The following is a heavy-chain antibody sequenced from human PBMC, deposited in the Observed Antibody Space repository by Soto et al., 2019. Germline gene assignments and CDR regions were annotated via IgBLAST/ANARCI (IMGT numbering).Heavy chain of an antibody. V-gene: IGHV3-23*01. J-gene: IGHJ5*02. CDR1: EFTFSNYA. CDR3: ARDRPHSWLDP. D-gene: IGHD4-4*01. Sequence: GGSLRLSCAASEFTFSNYAMSWVRQAPGKGLEWVSAISYSGVSTYYADSVKGRFTISRDNAKNTIYLQMNSLRVEDTAVYYCARDRPHSWLDPWGQGTQVTVSS. CDR2: ISYSGVST.